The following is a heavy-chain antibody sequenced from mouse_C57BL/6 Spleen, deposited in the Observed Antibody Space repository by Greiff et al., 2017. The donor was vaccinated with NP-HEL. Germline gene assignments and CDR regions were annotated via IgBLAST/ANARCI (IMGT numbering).Heavy chain of an antibody. CDR3: ARALLRYYFDY. D-gene: IGHD1-1*01. CDR1: GYTFTSYW. Sequence: VQLQQSGAELVKPGASVKLSCKASGYTFTSYWMQWVKQRPGQGLEWIGEIDPSDSYTNYNQKFKGKATLTVDTSSSTAYMQLSSLTSEDSAVYYGARALLRYYFDYWGQGTTLTVSS. V-gene: IGHV1-50*01. J-gene: IGHJ2*01. CDR2: IDPSDSYT.